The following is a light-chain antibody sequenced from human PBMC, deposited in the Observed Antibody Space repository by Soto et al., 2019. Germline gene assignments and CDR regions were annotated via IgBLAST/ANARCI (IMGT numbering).Light chain of an antibody. Sequence: LMTQSPATLSGSAGERATLSCRASQSVSSNLAWYQQRPGQAPRLIISSASTRASGISARFSWSWYRTQSNNHSTTLRSEYYAIYYCQQFNKWPRAFWQGTKVDIK. CDR2: SAS. V-gene: IGKV3-15*01. J-gene: IGKJ1*01. CDR3: QQFNKWPRA. CDR1: QSVSSN.